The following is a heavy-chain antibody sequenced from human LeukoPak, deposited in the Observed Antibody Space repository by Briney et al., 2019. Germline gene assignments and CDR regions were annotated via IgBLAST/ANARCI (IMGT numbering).Heavy chain of an antibody. CDR3: ARGDGRDGYKGKLDY. CDR1: SGSFSGYY. V-gene: IGHV4-34*01. CDR2: INHSGST. J-gene: IGHJ4*02. Sequence: SETLSLTCAVYSGSFSGYYWSWIRQPPGKGLEWIGEINHSGSTSNNPSLKSRVTISVDTSKNQFSLKLTSVTAAGTALYYCARGDGRDGYKGKLDYWGQGTLVTVSS. D-gene: IGHD5-24*01.